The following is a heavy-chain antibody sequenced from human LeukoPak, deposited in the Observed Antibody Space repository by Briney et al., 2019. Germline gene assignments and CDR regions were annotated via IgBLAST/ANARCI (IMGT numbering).Heavy chain of an antibody. CDR3: TTAVAGVITFDY. CDR1: GFTFSNAW. Sequence: GGSLRLSCAASGFTFSNAWMSWVRQAPGKGLEWVARIKSKTDGGTIDYAGSVKGRFTISRDDSKNTLYLQLNTLKTEDTAVYYCTTAVAGVITFDYWGQGTLVTVSS. V-gene: IGHV3-15*01. D-gene: IGHD6-19*01. CDR2: IKSKTDGGTI. J-gene: IGHJ4*02.